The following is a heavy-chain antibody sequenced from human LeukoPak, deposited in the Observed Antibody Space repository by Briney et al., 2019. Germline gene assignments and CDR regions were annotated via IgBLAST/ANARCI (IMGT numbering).Heavy chain of an antibody. D-gene: IGHD3-3*01. CDR1: GCFIRRYY. CDR3: AREHSRGTIFGVAIIMDV. V-gene: IGHV4-59*01. CDR2: IYYSGST. J-gene: IGHJ6*02. Sequence: SETLVLTCTCSGCFIRRYYWSWVRQPPGQGLEWVGYIYYSGSTNYNPSLKSRVTISVDTSKNQFSLKLSSVTAADTAVYYCAREHSRGTIFGVAIIMDVWGQGTTVTVSS.